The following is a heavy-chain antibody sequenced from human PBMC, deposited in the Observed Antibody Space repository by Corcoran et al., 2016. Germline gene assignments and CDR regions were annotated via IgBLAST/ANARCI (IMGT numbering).Heavy chain of an antibody. CDR1: GFSLSTSGMC. V-gene: IGHV2-70*01. Sequence: QVTLRESGPALVKPTQTLTLTCTFSGFSLSTSGMCVSWIRQPPGMALEWLALIDWDDDKYYSTSLKTRLTISKDTSKNQVVLTMTNMDPVDTATYYCAGIRYGEPDDAFDIWCQGTMVTVSS. J-gene: IGHJ3*02. CDR3: AGIRYGEPDDAFDI. CDR2: IDWDDDK. D-gene: IGHD3-10*01.